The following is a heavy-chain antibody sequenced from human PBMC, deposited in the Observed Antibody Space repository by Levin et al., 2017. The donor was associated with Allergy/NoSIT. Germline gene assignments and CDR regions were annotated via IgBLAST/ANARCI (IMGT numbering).Heavy chain of an antibody. Sequence: GGSLRLSCAASGFTFSSYAMSWVRQAPGKGLEWVSAISGSGGSTYYADSVKGRFTISRDNSKNTLYLQMNSLRAEDTAVYYCAKDGRVSIAVGPNNFDYWGQGTLVTVSS. CDR1: GFTFSSYA. CDR2: ISGSGGST. J-gene: IGHJ4*02. CDR3: AKDGRVSIAVGPNNFDY. V-gene: IGHV3-23*01. D-gene: IGHD6-19*01.